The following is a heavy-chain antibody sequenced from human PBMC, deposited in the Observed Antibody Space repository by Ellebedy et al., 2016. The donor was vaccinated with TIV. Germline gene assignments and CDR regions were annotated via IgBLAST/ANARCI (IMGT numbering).Heavy chain of an antibody. Sequence: GGSLRLSCAASGFSFRSYWMSRVRQAPGKGLEWVANIYQDGSDQYYADSVKGRFTISRDNANKSLFLQMNSLRVDDTAVYYCARRGSYGDYAVQVNSWSDTWGQGTLVSVSS. J-gene: IGHJ5*02. D-gene: IGHD4-17*01. V-gene: IGHV3-7*01. CDR2: IYQDGSDQ. CDR1: GFSFRSYW. CDR3: ARRGSYGDYAVQVNSWSDT.